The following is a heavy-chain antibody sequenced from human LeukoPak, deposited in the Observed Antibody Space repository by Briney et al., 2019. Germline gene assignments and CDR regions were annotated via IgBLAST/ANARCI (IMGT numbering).Heavy chain of an antibody. J-gene: IGHJ6*02. Sequence: ASVKVSCKASGYTFTAYYMHWVRLAPGQGLEWMGWINPNSGGTNYAQQFQGRVTMTRDTSISTAYMDLSRLRSDDTAVYYCARVLYDFWSGYSFKGMDVWGQGTTVTVSS. CDR3: ARVLYDFWSGYSFKGMDV. CDR2: INPNSGGT. D-gene: IGHD3-3*01. CDR1: GYTFTAYY. V-gene: IGHV1-2*02.